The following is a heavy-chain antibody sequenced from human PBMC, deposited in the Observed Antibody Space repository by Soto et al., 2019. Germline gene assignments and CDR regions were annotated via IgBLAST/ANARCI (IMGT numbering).Heavy chain of an antibody. CDR1: GGSIDYYH. CDR2: VSDSGRT. CDR3: ARDSTRWFPYYGVDV. J-gene: IGHJ6*02. D-gene: IGHD6-13*01. Sequence: SETLSLTCTVSGGSIDYYHWTWIRQPPGKGLEWIGYVSDSGRTSYNPSLQSRVRISVDSSRNQFSLRLTSVTAADTAVYYCARDSTRWFPYYGVDVWGPGTSVTVSS. V-gene: IGHV4-59*01.